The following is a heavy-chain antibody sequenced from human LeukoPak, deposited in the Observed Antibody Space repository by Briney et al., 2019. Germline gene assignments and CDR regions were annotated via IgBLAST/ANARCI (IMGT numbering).Heavy chain of an antibody. CDR2: INPSSGGT. CDR1: GYTFTDYY. CDR3: ARLRYVGSGYPFDY. V-gene: IGHV1-2*02. D-gene: IGHD3-22*01. Sequence: ASVKVSCKASGYTFTDYYMHWVRQAPGQGLEWMGWINPSSGGTNYAQSFQGRVTMARDTSITTAFMELSRLISDGTAVYYCARLRYVGSGYPFDYWGQGTLVTVSS. J-gene: IGHJ4*02.